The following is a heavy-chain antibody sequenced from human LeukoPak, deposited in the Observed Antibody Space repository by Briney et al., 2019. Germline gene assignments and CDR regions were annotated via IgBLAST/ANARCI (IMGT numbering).Heavy chain of an antibody. D-gene: IGHD6-13*01. J-gene: IGHJ4*02. Sequence: PSETLSLTCTVSGGSISSDYWSWIRQPPGKGLEWIGYIYHSGHTMSNPSLKSRVTISVDTSKNQFSLKLSSVTAADTAVYYCARGRPAYSTYYFDYWGQGTLVTVSS. CDR1: GGSISSDY. CDR3: ARGRPAYSTYYFDY. V-gene: IGHV4-59*12. CDR2: IYHSGHT.